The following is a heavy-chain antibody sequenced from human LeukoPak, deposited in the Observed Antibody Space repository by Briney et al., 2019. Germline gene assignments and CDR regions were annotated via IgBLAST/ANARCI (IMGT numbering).Heavy chain of an antibody. V-gene: IGHV4-30-2*01. CDR1: GVSISTGGYS. D-gene: IGHD3-3*01. Sequence: SQTLSLTCAVSGVSISTGGYSWSWIRQPPGKGLEWIGYIYHSGSTYYNPSLKSRVTMSVDTSKDQFSLKLSSVNAADTAMYYCARHRSPLESFHHWGQGTLVTVSS. CDR2: IYHSGST. J-gene: IGHJ1*01. CDR3: ARHRSPLESFHH.